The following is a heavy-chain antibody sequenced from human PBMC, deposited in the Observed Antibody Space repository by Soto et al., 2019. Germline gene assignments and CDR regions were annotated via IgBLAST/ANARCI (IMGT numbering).Heavy chain of an antibody. Sequence: PSETLSLTCTVSGGSISSGDYYWSWIRQPPGKGLEWIGYIYYSGSTYYNPSLKSRVTISVDTSKNQFSLKLSSVTAADTAVYYCPSLTYYYDSSGYHRNDYWGQGTLVTVSS. D-gene: IGHD3-22*01. V-gene: IGHV4-30-4*01. CDR1: GGSISSGDYY. CDR2: IYYSGST. CDR3: PSLTYYYDSSGYHRNDY. J-gene: IGHJ4*02.